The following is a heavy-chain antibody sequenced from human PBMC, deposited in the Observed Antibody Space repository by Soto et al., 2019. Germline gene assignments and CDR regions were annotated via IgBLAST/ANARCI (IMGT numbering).Heavy chain of an antibody. CDR2: INPSGGST. Sequence: GASVKVSCKASGYTFTSYYMHWVRQAPGQGLEWMGIINPSGGSTSYAQKFQGRVTMTRDTSTSTVYMELSSLRSEDTAVYYCARESYYYGSGSYRPTHFDYWGQGTLVTVSS. V-gene: IGHV1-46*03. J-gene: IGHJ4*02. D-gene: IGHD3-10*01. CDR3: ARESYYYGSGSYRPTHFDY. CDR1: GYTFTSYY.